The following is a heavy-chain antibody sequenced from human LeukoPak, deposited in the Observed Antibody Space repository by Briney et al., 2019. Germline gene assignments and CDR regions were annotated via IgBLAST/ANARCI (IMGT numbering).Heavy chain of an antibody. Sequence: PSETLSLTCTVSGGSISSYYWSWIRQPPGKGLEWIGYIYYSGSTNYNPSLKSRVTISVDTSKNQFSLKLSSVTAADTAVYYCARVNYGLYYYYGMDVWGQGTTVTVSS. CDR1: GGSISSYY. J-gene: IGHJ6*02. CDR3: ARVNYGLYYYYGMDV. V-gene: IGHV4-59*01. D-gene: IGHD4-11*01. CDR2: IYYSGST.